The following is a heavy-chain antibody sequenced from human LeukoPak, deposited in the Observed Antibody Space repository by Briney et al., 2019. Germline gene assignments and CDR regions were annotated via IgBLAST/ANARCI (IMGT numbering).Heavy chain of an antibody. V-gene: IGHV3-30*02. CDR1: GFTFSSYG. Sequence: PGGSLRLSCAASGFTFSSYGMHWVRQAPGKGLEWVTFIRYDGSNKYYADSMKGRFTISRDNSKNTLNLHMNRLRAEDTAVYYCATSPPTVKNYYYYYMDVWGKGTTVTVSS. D-gene: IGHD4-17*01. CDR2: IRYDGSNK. J-gene: IGHJ6*03. CDR3: ATSPPTVKNYYYYYMDV.